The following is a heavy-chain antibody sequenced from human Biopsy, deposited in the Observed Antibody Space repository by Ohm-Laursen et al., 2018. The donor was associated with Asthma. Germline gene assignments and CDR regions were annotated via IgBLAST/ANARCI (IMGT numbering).Heavy chain of an antibody. CDR2: INAGNGNT. Sequence: ASVKVSCKASGYTFISYAIHWVRQAPGQRLEWMGWINAGNGNTKYSQKFQGRVTITRDTSTSTAYMELSSLRSEDTAVYYCARDPHNSYLASLRTKFNYYYYGMDVWGQGTTVTVSS. CDR3: ARDPHNSYLASLRTKFNYYYYGMDV. CDR1: GYTFISYA. J-gene: IGHJ6*02. D-gene: IGHD1-7*01. V-gene: IGHV1-3*01.